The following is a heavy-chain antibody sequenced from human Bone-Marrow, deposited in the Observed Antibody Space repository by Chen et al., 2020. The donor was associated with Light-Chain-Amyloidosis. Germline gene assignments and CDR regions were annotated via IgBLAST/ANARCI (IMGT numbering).Heavy chain of an antibody. D-gene: IGHD3-9*01. CDR2: ISFDG. V-gene: IGHV3-30*04. J-gene: IGHJ4*02. CDR3: ARTLRYGHQVYFDY. CDR1: GFPFSSHA. Sequence: GQLVQSGGGLVQPGGSLRLSCVGSGFPFSSHAMHWVRQAPGRGLEWVAVISFDGRADSVQGRFTVSRDNSKSTLYLQMDSLRPDDTAVYYCARTLRYGHQVYFDYWGQGTLVTVSS.